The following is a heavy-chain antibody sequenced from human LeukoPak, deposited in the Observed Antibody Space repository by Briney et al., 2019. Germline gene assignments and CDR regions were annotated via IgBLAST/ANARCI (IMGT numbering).Heavy chain of an antibody. Sequence: SETLSLTCVVYGGSFSGYYWSWIRQPPGKGLEWIGEINHSGSTNYNPSLKSRFTISVDTSKNQFSLKLSSVTAADTAVYYCATYFTVTEYYFDYWGQGTLVTVSS. V-gene: IGHV4-34*01. CDR3: ATYFTVTEYYFDY. CDR1: GGSFSGYY. J-gene: IGHJ4*02. D-gene: IGHD4-11*01. CDR2: INHSGST.